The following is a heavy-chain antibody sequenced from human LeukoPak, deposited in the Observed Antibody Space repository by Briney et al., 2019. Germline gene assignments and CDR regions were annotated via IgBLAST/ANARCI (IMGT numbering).Heavy chain of an antibody. CDR2: IYYRGST. CDR3: ARDSSSSPYFDY. V-gene: IGHV4-39*02. J-gene: IGHJ4*02. D-gene: IGHD6-13*01. CDR1: GGSISSSSYY. Sequence: SETLSLTCTGSGGSISSSSYYWGWIRQPPGERLEWIGSIYYRGSTYYNPSLKSRVTISVDTSKNQFSLKLSSVTAADTAVYYCARDSSSSPYFDYWGQGTLVTVSS.